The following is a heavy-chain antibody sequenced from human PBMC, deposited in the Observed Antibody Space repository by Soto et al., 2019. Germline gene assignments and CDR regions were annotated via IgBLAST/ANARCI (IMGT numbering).Heavy chain of an antibody. CDR2: ISGSGGST. Sequence: EVQLLESGGGLVQPGGSLRLYCAASEFTFSSYAMSWVRQAPGKGLEWVSAISGSGGSTYYADSVKGRFTISRDNSKNTLYLQMNRLRAEDTAVYYCAKTYENYGDYRRRGAEYFQHWGQGTLVTVSS. V-gene: IGHV3-23*01. J-gene: IGHJ1*01. CDR1: EFTFSSYA. D-gene: IGHD4-17*01. CDR3: AKTYENYGDYRRRGAEYFQH.